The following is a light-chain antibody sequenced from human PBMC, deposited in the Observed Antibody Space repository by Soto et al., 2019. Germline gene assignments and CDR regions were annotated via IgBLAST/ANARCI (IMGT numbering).Light chain of an antibody. CDR1: QTISTY. J-gene: IGKJ1*01. CDR2: GAS. Sequence: DIQLTQSPCPLSASVGDGVTITCRASQTISTYLNWYQQKPGKATKLLIYGASSLQSGVPSRFSGSGSGTDFTLTISSLQPEDFGTYYCQQSFSTPRTFGQGTKVDIK. CDR3: QQSFSTPRT. V-gene: IGKV1-39*01.